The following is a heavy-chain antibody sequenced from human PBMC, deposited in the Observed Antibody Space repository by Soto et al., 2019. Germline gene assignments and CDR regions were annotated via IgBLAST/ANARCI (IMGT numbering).Heavy chain of an antibody. CDR3: ARGSFSSSSSWFDP. CDR1: GVSISSDANF. V-gene: IGHV4-31*11. J-gene: IGHJ5*02. CDR2: ISYTGRT. D-gene: IGHD6-6*01. Sequence: SLCLTGAVSGVSISSDANFWSWIRQLPGRGLEWIGYISYTGRTHYTPSLNSRLTISLDTSKNLFSLRLSAVTAADTAVYFCARGSFSSSSSWFDPWGQGTLVTVSS.